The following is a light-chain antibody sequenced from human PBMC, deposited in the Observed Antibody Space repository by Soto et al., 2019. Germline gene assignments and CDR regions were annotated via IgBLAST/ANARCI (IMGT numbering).Light chain of an antibody. CDR3: QQYGSSPT. CDR2: AAS. J-gene: IGKJ1*01. CDR1: QSISSY. Sequence: DIQMTQSPSSLSASVGDRVTITCRASQSISSYLNWFQQKPGKAPNLLIYAASSLESGVPSRFSGSGSGTDFTLTISSLQPEDFATYYCQQYGSSPTFGQGTKVEVK. V-gene: IGKV1-39*01.